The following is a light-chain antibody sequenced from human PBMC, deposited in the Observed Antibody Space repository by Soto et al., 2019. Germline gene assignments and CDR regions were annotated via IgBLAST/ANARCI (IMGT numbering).Light chain of an antibody. CDR3: LQNHNSPFT. CDR1: QSVSSN. V-gene: IGKV3-15*01. CDR2: GAS. J-gene: IGKJ3*01. Sequence: EIVMTQSPATLSVSPGERATLSCRASQSVSSNLAWYQQKPGQAPRLLIYGASTRATGIPARFSCSGSRTEFTITIYSLQSEDLTVYYSLQNHNSPFTFGPGTKVDIK.